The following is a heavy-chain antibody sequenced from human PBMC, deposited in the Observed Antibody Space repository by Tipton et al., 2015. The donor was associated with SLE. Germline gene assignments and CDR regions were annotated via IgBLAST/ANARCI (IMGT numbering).Heavy chain of an antibody. CDR1: GGSFSGYY. CDR2: INHSGST. D-gene: IGHD6-19*01. Sequence: TLSLTCAVYGGSFSGYYWSWIRQPPGKGLEWIGEINHSGSTNYNPSLKSRVTISVDTSKNQFSLKVRSVTAADTAVYYCATDSSGWYHFDYWGQGTLVTVSS. J-gene: IGHJ4*02. V-gene: IGHV4-34*01. CDR3: ATDSSGWYHFDY.